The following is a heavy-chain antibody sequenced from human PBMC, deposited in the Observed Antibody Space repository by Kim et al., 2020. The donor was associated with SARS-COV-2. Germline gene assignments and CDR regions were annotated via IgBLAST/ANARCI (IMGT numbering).Heavy chain of an antibody. Sequence: SETLSLTCTVSGGSISSYYWSWIRQPAGKGLEWIGRIYTSGSTNYNPSLKSRVTMSVDTSKNQFSLKLSSVTAADTAVYYCARDRMVVAARYYYYGMDVWGQGTTVTVSS. D-gene: IGHD2-15*01. CDR1: GGSISSYY. J-gene: IGHJ6*02. CDR3: ARDRMVVAARYYYYGMDV. CDR2: IYTSGST. V-gene: IGHV4-4*07.